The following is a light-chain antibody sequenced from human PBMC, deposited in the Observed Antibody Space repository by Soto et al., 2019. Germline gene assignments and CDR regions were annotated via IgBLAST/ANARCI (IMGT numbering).Light chain of an antibody. CDR3: QQLNSSPL. CDR1: QGISSY. CDR2: AAS. J-gene: IGKJ5*01. V-gene: IGKV1-9*01. Sequence: IQLTQSPSSLSGSVGDRVTITCRASQGISSYLAWYQQKPGKAPKLLIYAASTLQSGVPSRFSGSGSGTDFTLTISSLQPEDFATYYRQQLNSSPLFGQGTRLEI.